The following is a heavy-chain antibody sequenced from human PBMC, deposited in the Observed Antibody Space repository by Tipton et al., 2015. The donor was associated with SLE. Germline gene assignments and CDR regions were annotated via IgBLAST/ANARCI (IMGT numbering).Heavy chain of an antibody. CDR3: ARDPAYGGNSDWFDP. CDR1: GGSISSHY. CDR2: ISNSETT. J-gene: IGHJ5*02. V-gene: IGHV4-59*11. D-gene: IGHD4-23*01. Sequence: TLSLTCPVSGGSISSHYWSWIRQAPGKGLEWIGYISNSETTNYNPSLKSRVTISVDTSKNQFSLKLNSVTAADTAVYYCARDPAYGGNSDWFDPWGQGTLVTVSS.